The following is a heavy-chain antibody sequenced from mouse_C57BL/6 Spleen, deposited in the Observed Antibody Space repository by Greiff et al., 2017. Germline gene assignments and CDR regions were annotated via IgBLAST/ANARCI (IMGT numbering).Heavy chain of an antibody. CDR2: IWSDGST. Sequence: VMLVESGPGLVAPSQSLSITCTVSGFSLTSYGVHWVRQPPGKGLEWLVVIWSDGSTTYNSALNSRLSISKDNSKSQVFLKMNSLQTADTAMYYCARHEIYYDYDRYAMDYWGQGTSVTVSS. V-gene: IGHV2-6-1*01. D-gene: IGHD2-4*01. CDR1: GFSLTSYG. CDR3: ARHEIYYDYDRYAMDY. J-gene: IGHJ4*01.